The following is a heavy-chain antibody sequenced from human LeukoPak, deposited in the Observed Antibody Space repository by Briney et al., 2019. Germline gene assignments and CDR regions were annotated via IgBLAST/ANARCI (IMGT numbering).Heavy chain of an antibody. V-gene: IGHV5-51*01. D-gene: IGHD1-26*01. CDR2: IYPGDSDT. J-gene: IGHJ4*02. CDR3: ARFKGSYYFSFDY. CDR1: GYICTSYW. Sequence: RGESLKISCKGSGYICTSYWIGWVRQMPGKRLEWMGIIYPGDSDTRYSPSFQGQVTISADKSISTAYLQWSSLKASDTAMYYCARFKGSYYFSFDYWGQGTLVTVSS.